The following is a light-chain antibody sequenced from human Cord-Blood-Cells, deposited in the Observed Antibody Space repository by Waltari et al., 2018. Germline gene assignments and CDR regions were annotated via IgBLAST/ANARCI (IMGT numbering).Light chain of an antibody. Sequence: EIVLTQYPGTLTLSPGERATLSCTASQSVSSSDLAWYQQKPGQAPRLLIYGASSRATGIPDRFSGSGSGTDFTLTISRLEPEDFAVYYCQQYGSSPWTFGQGTKVEIK. CDR2: GAS. V-gene: IGKV3-20*01. CDR3: QQYGSSPWT. J-gene: IGKJ1*01. CDR1: QSVSSSD.